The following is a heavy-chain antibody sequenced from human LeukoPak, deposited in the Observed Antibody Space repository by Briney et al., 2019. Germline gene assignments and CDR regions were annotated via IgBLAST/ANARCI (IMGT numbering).Heavy chain of an antibody. CDR3: ARGLTMVRGVIHDNWFDP. Sequence: GASVKVSCKASGYTFTSYYMHWVRQAPGQGLEWMGIINPSGGSTSYAQKFQGRVTMTRDMSTSTVYMELSSLRSEDTAVYYCARGLTMVRGVIHDNWFDPWGQGTLVTVSS. D-gene: IGHD3-10*01. V-gene: IGHV1-46*01. CDR2: INPSGGST. CDR1: GYTFTSYY. J-gene: IGHJ5*02.